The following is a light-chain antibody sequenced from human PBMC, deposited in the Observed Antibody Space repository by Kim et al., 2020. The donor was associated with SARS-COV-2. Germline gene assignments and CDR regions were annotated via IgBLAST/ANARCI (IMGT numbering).Light chain of an antibody. Sequence: QSVTISCTGTSSDIGSYNRVSWYQQPPGTAPKLIIYEVNNRPSGVPDRFSGSKSGNTASLTLSGLQAEDEADYYCSSFTTSKTLLFGGGTQLTVL. V-gene: IGLV2-18*02. CDR3: SSFTTSKTLL. CDR1: SSDIGSYNR. CDR2: EVN. J-gene: IGLJ2*01.